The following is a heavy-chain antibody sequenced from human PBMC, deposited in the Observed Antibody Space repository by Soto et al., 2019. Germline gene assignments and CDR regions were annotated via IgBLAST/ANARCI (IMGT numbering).Heavy chain of an antibody. J-gene: IGHJ4*02. CDR1: GFTFSSYA. CDR3: ARDGEMATIFDY. V-gene: IGHV3-30-3*01. CDR2: ISYDGSNK. D-gene: IGHD5-12*01. Sequence: QVQLVESGGGVVQPGRSLRLSCAASGFTFSSYAMHWVRQAPGKGLEWVAAISYDGSNKYYADSVKGRFTISRDNSKNTLYLQMNSLRAEDTAVYYCARDGEMATIFDYWGQGTLVTVSS.